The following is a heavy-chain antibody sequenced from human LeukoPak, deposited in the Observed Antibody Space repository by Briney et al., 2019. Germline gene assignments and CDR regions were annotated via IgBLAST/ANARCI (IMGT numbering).Heavy chain of an antibody. CDR1: VYTFTGYY. CDR3: VRDPSEVGAR. J-gene: IGHJ4*02. V-gene: IGHV1-2*02. CDR2: INPNNGGT. Sequence: ASVKVSCKASVYTFTGYYMHWLRQAPGQGLEWMGWINPNNGGTNYAQKFQGRVTMTSDTSISTAYMELSRLRSDDTAVYYCVRDPSEVGARWGQGSLVTVSS. D-gene: IGHD1-26*01.